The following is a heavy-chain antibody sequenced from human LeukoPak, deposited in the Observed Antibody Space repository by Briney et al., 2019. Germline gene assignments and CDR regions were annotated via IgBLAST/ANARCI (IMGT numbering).Heavy chain of an antibody. CDR3: AIPKSAYGSGRDLTDMDV. D-gene: IGHD3-10*01. V-gene: IGHV3-30*02. J-gene: IGHJ6*03. CDR1: GFTFTSYA. CDR2: IRYDGSNK. Sequence: GGSLRLSCAASGFTFTSYAMSWVRQAPGKGLEWVAFIRYDGSNKYYADSVKGRFTISRDNSKNTLYLQMNSLRAEDTAVYYCAIPKSAYGSGRDLTDMDVWGKGTTVTVSS.